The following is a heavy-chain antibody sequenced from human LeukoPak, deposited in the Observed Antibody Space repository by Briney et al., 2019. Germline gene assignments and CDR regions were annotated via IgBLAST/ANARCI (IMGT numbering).Heavy chain of an antibody. CDR1: GGSISSYY. V-gene: IGHV4-59*12. Sequence: NSSETLSLTCTVSGGSISSYYWSWIRQPPGKGLEWIGYIYYSGSTNYNPSLKSRVTISVDTSKNQFSLKLSSVTAADTAVYYCARDRAPTYYYDSSGHNWFDPWGQGTLVTVSS. J-gene: IGHJ5*02. D-gene: IGHD3-22*01. CDR3: ARDRAPTYYYDSSGHNWFDP. CDR2: IYYSGST.